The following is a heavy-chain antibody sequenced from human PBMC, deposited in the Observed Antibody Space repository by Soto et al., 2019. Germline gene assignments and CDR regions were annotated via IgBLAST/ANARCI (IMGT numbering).Heavy chain of an antibody. J-gene: IGHJ4*02. CDR1: GFTFSNYG. V-gene: IGHV3-30*18. CDR2: ISYEGNNK. D-gene: IGHD2-21*01. Sequence: QVQLVESGVGVVQPGRSLRLSCAASGFTFSNYGMHWVRQAPGKWLEWVAVISYEGNNKYYADSVKGRFTISRDNSKNTLYLQMNSLRAEAPAVFYCAKSDGDGFGFDYWGAGTLFTVSS. CDR3: AKSDGDGFGFDY.